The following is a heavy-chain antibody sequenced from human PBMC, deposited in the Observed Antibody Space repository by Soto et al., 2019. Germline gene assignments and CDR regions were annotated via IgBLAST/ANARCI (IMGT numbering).Heavy chain of an antibody. CDR2: IYYSGST. J-gene: IGHJ4*02. Sequence: QVQLQESGPGLVKPSQTLSLTCTVSGGSISSGGYYWSWIRQHPGKGLEWIGYIYYSGSTYYNPSLKSRVTISVDTSKNQFSLKLSSVTAADTAVYYCARFCSYGPLPTQYYFDYWGQGTLVTVSS. CDR1: GGSISSGGYY. CDR3: ARFCSYGPLPTQYYFDY. D-gene: IGHD5-18*01. V-gene: IGHV4-31*03.